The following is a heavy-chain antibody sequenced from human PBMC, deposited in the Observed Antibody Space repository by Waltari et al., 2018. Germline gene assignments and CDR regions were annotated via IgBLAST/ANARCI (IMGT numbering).Heavy chain of an antibody. D-gene: IGHD6-25*01. CDR2: IYPSSDTI. CDR1: PCTFSGSS. V-gene: IGHV3-23*01. Sequence: EVQLLESGGGLVQPGGSLRLSCAAPPCTFSGSSMAWVRQAPGKGLGWLSAIYPSSDTIFYADSVRGRFTVSRDNSKSTVYLEMSSLRVEDTAVYFCAKGGGPAATHPESWGQGTLVTVSS. J-gene: IGHJ4*02. CDR3: AKGGGPAATHPES.